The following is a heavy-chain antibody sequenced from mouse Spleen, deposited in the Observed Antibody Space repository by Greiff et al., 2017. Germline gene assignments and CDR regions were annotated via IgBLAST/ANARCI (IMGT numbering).Heavy chain of an antibody. Sequence: QVQLQQSGAELVMPGASVKLSCKASGYTFTSYWMHWVKQRPGQGLEWIGEIDPSDSYTNYNQKFKGKATLTVDKSSSTAYMQLSSLTSEDSAVYYCAYYGYDAGFAYWGQGTLVTGSA. CDR2: IDPSDSYT. CDR3: AYYGYDAGFAY. J-gene: IGHJ3*01. D-gene: IGHD2-2*01. CDR1: GYTFTSYW. V-gene: IGHV1-69*01.